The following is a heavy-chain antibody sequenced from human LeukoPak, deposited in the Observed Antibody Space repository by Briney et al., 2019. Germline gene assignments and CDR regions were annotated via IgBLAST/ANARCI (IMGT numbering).Heavy chain of an antibody. CDR3: ARHGSIVGASFQR. J-gene: IGHJ1*01. V-gene: IGHV4-4*07. Sequence: SETLSLTCTVSGGSISSSCCSWIRQPGGKGLEWIGRISASGSTNYTPSLKSRVTISVDTSKNQFALKLSSVPAADTAVYYCARHGSIVGASFQRWGQGTLVTVSS. D-gene: IGHD1-26*01. CDR1: GGSISSSC. CDR2: ISASGST.